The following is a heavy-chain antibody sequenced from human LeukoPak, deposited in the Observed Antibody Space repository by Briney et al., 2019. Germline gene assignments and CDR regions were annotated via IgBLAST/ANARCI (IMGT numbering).Heavy chain of an antibody. CDR1: GASISSGSYY. CDR2: IFASGST. Sequence: SETLSLTCTVSGASISSGSYYWNWIRQPAGKGLEWIGRIFASGSTNYNPSLKSRVTISVDTSKNQFSLKLSSVTAADTAVYYCARTTEAHSWRTRYYDYYMDVWGKGTTVTVSS. V-gene: IGHV4-61*02. J-gene: IGHJ6*03. D-gene: IGHD6-13*01. CDR3: ARTTEAHSWRTRYYDYYMDV.